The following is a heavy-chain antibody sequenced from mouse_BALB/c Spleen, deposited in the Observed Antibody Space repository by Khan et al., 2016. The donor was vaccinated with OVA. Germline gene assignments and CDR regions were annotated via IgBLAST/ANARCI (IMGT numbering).Heavy chain of an antibody. CDR2: ISDGGSYT. CDR1: GFTFSDYY. CDR3: TRGGYGAFGY. V-gene: IGHV5-4*02. J-gene: IGHJ3*01. D-gene: IGHD2-14*01. Sequence: EVELVESGGGLVKPGGSLKLSCAASGFTFSDYYMYWVRQTPEKRLEWVATISDGGSYTYFPDSVEGRFTISRDNAKNHLYLQLISLKSEDTAMYYCTRGGYGAFGYWGQGTLVTVSA.